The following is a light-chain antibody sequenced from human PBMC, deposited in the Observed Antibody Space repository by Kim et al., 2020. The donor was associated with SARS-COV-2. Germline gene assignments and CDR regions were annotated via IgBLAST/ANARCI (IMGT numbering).Light chain of an antibody. CDR1: QNINSW. Sequence: DIQMTQSPSTLSASVGDRVTITCRASQNINSWLAWYQQKPGKTPKLLIDKASSLESGVPSRFSGSRSGTEFTLTISSLQPDDFATYYCQQYNYYSTFGQGTKVDIK. CDR3: QQYNYYST. J-gene: IGKJ1*01. V-gene: IGKV1-5*03. CDR2: KAS.